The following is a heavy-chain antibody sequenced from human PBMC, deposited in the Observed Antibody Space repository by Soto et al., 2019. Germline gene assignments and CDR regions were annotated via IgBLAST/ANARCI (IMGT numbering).Heavy chain of an antibody. CDR2: IYYSGST. CDR3: ARAGRYCSGGSCSNWFDP. J-gene: IGHJ5*02. CDR1: GGSISSYY. Sequence: LSLTCTVSGGSISSYYWSWIRQPPGKGLEWIGYIYYSGSTNYNPSLKSRVTISVDTSKNQFSLKLSSVTAADTAVYYCARAGRYCSGGSCSNWFDPWGQGTLVTVSS. V-gene: IGHV4-59*01. D-gene: IGHD2-15*01.